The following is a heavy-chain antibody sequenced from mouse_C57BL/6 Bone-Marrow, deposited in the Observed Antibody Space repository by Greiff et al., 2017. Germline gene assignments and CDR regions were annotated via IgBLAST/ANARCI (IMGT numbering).Heavy chain of an antibody. Sequence: DVKLVESGGGLVKPGGSLKLSCAASGFTFSSYAMSWVRQTPEKRLEWVATISDGGSYTYYPDYVKGRFTISRDNAKNNLYLQMSHLKSEDTAMYYCAIAPFAYWGQGTLVTVSA. CDR1: GFTFSSYA. CDR2: ISDGGSYT. V-gene: IGHV5-4*03. J-gene: IGHJ3*01. CDR3: AIAPFAY.